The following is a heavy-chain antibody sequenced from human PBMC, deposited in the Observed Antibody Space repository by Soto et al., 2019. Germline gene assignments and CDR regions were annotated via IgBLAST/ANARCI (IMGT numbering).Heavy chain of an antibody. J-gene: IGHJ5*02. Sequence: PGGSLRLSCAASGFTFTNAWMNWVRQAPGKGLEWVGHIKNKADGGTTDYAAPVKDRFAISRDDSKNMLYLQMNSLTTEDTAVYYCATVGHYYLLFDPWGQGTLVTSPQ. V-gene: IGHV3-15*07. CDR2: IKNKADGGTT. D-gene: IGHD3-22*01. CDR1: GFTFTNAW. CDR3: ATVGHYYLLFDP.